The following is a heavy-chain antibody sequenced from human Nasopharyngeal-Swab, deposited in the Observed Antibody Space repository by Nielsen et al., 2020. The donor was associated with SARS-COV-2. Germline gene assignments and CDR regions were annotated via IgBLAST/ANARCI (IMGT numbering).Heavy chain of an antibody. CDR3: ARGGGPFSKTYFDY. Sequence: GESLKISCAASGFTFDDYAMHWVRQAPGKGLEWVSLISGDGGSTYYADSVKGRFTISRDNSKNTLYLQMNSLRAEDTAVYYCARGGGPFSKTYFDYWGQGTLVTVSS. CDR2: ISGDGGST. V-gene: IGHV3-43*02. D-gene: IGHD3-16*01. J-gene: IGHJ4*02. CDR1: GFTFDDYA.